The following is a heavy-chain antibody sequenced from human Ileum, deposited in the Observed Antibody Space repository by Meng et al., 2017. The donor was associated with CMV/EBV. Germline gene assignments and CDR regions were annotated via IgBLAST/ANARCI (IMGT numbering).Heavy chain of an antibody. CDR2: IWYDGSNK. CDR3: AKDWYYDFWSGYYTGRTNYYYYGMDV. CDR1: GFTFSSYG. J-gene: IGHJ6*02. Sequence: GESLKISCAASGFTFSSYGMHWVRQAPGKGLEGVAVIWYDGSNKYYADSVKGRFIISRDNSKNTLYLQMNSLRAEDTAVYYCAKDWYYDFWSGYYTGRTNYYYYGMDVWGQGTTVTVSS. V-gene: IGHV3-33*06. D-gene: IGHD3-3*01.